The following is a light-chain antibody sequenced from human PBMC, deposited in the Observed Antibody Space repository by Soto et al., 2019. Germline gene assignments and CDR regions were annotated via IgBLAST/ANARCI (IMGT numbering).Light chain of an antibody. V-gene: IGKV3-20*01. CDR3: QQYGSSPIT. J-gene: IGKJ5*01. CDR2: GAS. Sequence: ETVLTQSPGTLSLSPGERATLSCRASQSVSSNFLAWYQQKSGQAPRLLIYGASSRATGIPDRFTGSGSGTDFTLTISRLEPDDCAAYYCQQYGSSPITFGQGTRLDIK. CDR1: QSVSSNF.